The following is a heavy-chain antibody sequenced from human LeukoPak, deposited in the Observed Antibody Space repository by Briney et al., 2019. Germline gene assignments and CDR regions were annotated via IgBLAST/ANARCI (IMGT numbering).Heavy chain of an antibody. CDR3: ARDPGIVVVYYFDY. CDR1: GFTFSGYS. CDR2: ISRTSSTI. V-gene: IGHV3-48*04. D-gene: IGHD3-22*01. J-gene: IGHJ4*02. Sequence: PGGSLRLSCAASGFTFSGYSMNWVRQAPGKGLEWVSYISRTSSTIYYADSVKGRFTISRDNAKNSLYLQMSSLRAEDTAVYYCARDPGIVVVYYFDYWGQGTPVTVSS.